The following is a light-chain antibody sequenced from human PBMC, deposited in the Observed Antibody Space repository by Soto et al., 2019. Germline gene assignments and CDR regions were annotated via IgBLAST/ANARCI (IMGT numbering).Light chain of an antibody. V-gene: IGLV1-40*01. CDR3: QSYDSILSGVV. Sequence: QSVLTQPPSVSGAPGQRVTNSCTGSSSNIGAGYDVHWYQQLPGTAPKLLIYGNSNRPSGVPDRFSGSKSGTSASLAITGLQAEDEADYYCQSYDSILSGVVFGGGTQLTVL. J-gene: IGLJ2*01. CDR1: SSNIGAGYD. CDR2: GNS.